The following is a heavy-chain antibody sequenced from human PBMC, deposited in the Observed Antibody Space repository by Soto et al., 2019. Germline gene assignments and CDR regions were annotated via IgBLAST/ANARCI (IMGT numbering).Heavy chain of an antibody. CDR3: AKVDVSPAGYFDY. D-gene: IGHD2-2*01. Sequence: GGSLRLSCVASGFTFSRHGLSWVRQAPGKGLEWVSTINPSGDSTFYADSVKGRFTISRDNSKNTVYLQMNSLSVGDTAVYLCAKVDVSPAGYFDYWGQGALVPVYS. CDR1: GFTFSRHG. CDR2: INPSGDST. V-gene: IGHV3-23*01. J-gene: IGHJ4*02.